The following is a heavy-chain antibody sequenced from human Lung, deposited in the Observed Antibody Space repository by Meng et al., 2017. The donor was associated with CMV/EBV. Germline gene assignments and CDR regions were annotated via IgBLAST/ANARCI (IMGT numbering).Heavy chain of an antibody. J-gene: IGHJ3*02. CDR1: GYTXTDYR. V-gene: IGHV1-2*02. CDR3: ASKMYYDFWSAYRGTEGVDPFNI. CDR2: ISPNNGAT. D-gene: IGHD3-3*01. Sequence: SXXVSXXASGYTXTDYRMHWVRQAPGQGLEWMGWISPNNGATNYAQKFQGRVTMTRDTSINTAYMELNRLTYDDTAVYYCASKMYYDFWSAYRGTEGVDPFNIXGQGXLVTFSS.